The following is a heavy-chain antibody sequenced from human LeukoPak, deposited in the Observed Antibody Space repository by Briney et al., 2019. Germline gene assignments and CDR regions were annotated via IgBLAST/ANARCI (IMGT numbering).Heavy chain of an antibody. CDR1: GGPISNGGYY. J-gene: IGHJ4*02. CDR3: ARGTTRLPYYFDY. Sequence: PSQTLSLTCTVSGGPISNGGYYWSWIRQHPGKGLEWIGYIYYSGSTYYNPSLKSRVTISVDTSKNQFSLKLSSVTAADTAVYYCARGTTRLPYYFDYWGQGTLVTVSS. V-gene: IGHV4-31*03. CDR2: IYYSGST. D-gene: IGHD2/OR15-2a*01.